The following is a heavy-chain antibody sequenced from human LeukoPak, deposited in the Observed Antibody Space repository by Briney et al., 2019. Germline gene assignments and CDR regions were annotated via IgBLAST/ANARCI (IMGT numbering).Heavy chain of an antibody. D-gene: IGHD3-3*01. CDR2: ISSSSSYI. Sequence: GGSLRLSCAASRFTFSSYEMNWVRQAPGKGLEWVSSISSSSSYIYYADSVKGRFAISRDNAKNSLYLQMNSLRAEDTAVYYCARVQDGDFWSGYPFDYWGQGTLVTVSS. CDR3: ARVQDGDFWSGYPFDY. J-gene: IGHJ4*02. CDR1: RFTFSSYE. V-gene: IGHV3-21*01.